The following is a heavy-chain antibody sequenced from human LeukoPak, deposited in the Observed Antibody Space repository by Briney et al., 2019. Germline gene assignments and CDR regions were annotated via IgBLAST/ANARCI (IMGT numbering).Heavy chain of an antibody. V-gene: IGHV4-34*01. CDR2: INHSGST. CDR1: GGSFSGYY. CDR3: ARGWYSSYFDY. D-gene: IGHD6-19*01. Sequence: KPSETLSLTCAVYGGSFSGYYWSWIRQPQGKRLEWIGEINHSGSTNYNPSLKSRVTISVDTSKNHFSLKLSSVTAADTAVYYCARGWYSSYFDYWGQGTLVTVSS. J-gene: IGHJ4*02.